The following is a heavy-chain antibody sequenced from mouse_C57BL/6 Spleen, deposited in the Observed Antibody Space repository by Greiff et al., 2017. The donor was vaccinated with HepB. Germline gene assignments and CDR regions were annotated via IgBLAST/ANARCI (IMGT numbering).Heavy chain of an antibody. Sequence: EVKLQESGPGLVKPSQSLSLTCSVTGYSITSGYYWNWIRQFPGNKLEWMGYISYDGSNNYNPSLKNRISITRDTSKNQFFLKLNSVTTEDTATYYCAREGGSSGFPYWGQGTTLTVSS. V-gene: IGHV3-6*01. CDR2: ISYDGSN. CDR3: AREGGSSGFPY. D-gene: IGHD3-2*02. J-gene: IGHJ2*01. CDR1: GYSITSGYY.